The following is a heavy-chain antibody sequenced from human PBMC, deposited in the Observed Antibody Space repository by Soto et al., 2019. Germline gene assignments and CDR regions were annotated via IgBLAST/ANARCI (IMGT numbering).Heavy chain of an antibody. J-gene: IGHJ3*02. CDR2: ISAYNSNT. V-gene: IGHV1-18*01. CDR3: ARDLYYYDSSGNDAFDI. Sequence: GASVKVSCKASGYTFTSYGISWVRQAPGQGLEWMGWISAYNSNTNYAQKLQGRVTMTTDTSTSTAYMELRSLRSDDTAVYYCARDLYYYDSSGNDAFDIWGQGTMVTVSS. CDR1: GYTFTSYG. D-gene: IGHD3-22*01.